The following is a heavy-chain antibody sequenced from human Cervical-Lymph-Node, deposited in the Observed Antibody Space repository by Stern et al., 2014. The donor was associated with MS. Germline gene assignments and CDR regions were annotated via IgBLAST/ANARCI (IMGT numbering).Heavy chain of an antibody. Sequence: VQLVESGAAVQKPGASVKVSCKASGGTFSSSAISWVRPPPGQGLEWLGGLIPTSGPATYAQTFQGRLTIPADESTSTAYMELSSLRSEDTAVYYCARVDYGMDVWGQGTTVTVSS. D-gene: IGHD2-15*01. V-gene: IGHV1-69*01. CDR3: ARVDYGMDV. CDR1: GGTFSSSA. CDR2: LIPTSGPA. J-gene: IGHJ6*02.